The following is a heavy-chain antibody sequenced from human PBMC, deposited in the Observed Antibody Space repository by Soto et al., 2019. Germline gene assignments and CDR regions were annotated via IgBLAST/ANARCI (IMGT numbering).Heavy chain of an antibody. V-gene: IGHV4-59*01. J-gene: IGHJ6*02. CDR1: GGNIRGYG. CDR3: ARDLWGYCGTDCYPLDV. CDR2: MYNTGST. Sequence: SETLSLTSTVSGGNIRGYGWSWIRQPPGKGLEWIGYMYNTGSTVYNPSFKSRVTISVDTSKNQFSLKLNSVTAADTAVYYCARDLWGYCGTDCYPLDVWGQGTTVTVS. D-gene: IGHD2-21*02.